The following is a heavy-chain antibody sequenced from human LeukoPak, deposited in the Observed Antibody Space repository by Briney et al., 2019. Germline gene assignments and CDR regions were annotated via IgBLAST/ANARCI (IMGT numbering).Heavy chain of an antibody. D-gene: IGHD4-11*01. J-gene: IGHJ4*02. CDR1: GFTFSNYW. Sequence: GGSLRLSCAASGFTFSNYWMHWVRHVPGKGLVWVSRINPDGSSTNYADSVKGRFTISRDNAKNTFYLQMNSLRAEDTAVYYCARSNQADDYWGQGTLVTVSS. CDR3: ARSNQADDY. V-gene: IGHV3-74*01. CDR2: INPDGSST.